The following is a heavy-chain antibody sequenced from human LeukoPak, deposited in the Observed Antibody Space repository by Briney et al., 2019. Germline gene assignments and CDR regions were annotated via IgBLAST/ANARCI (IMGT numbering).Heavy chain of an antibody. CDR1: GYRFIGYH. Sequence: GAPVKVSCKASGYRFIGYHLHWVRQAPGQGPEWMGWFNPNSGDTKYAERFQGRVTMTGDTSISTAYMELSRLRSDDTAIYYCAREKLEDDFWSGESFYYGMDVWGQGTTVTVSS. CDR3: AREKLEDDFWSGESFYYGMDV. J-gene: IGHJ6*02. CDR2: FNPNSGDT. D-gene: IGHD3-3*01. V-gene: IGHV1-2*02.